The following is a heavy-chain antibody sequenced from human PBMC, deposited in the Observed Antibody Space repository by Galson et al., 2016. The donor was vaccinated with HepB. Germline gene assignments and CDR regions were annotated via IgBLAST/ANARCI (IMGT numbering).Heavy chain of an antibody. V-gene: IGHV3-23*01. CDR2: IDTSAGST. CDR3: AKVVGTATYGYLQY. CDR1: GFSFSNYA. D-gene: IGHD1-26*01. J-gene: IGHJ1*01. Sequence: SLRLSCAASGFSFSNYAMSWVRQGPGKGLEWVSAIDTSAGSTYYADSVQGRFTISRDNSKNTLYLQVNSLRVEDTAVYYCAKVVGTATYGYLQYWGQGTLVSVSS.